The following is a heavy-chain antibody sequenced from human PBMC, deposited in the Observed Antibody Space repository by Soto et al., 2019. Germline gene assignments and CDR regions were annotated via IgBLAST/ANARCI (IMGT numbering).Heavy chain of an antibody. CDR1: GGSISSHN. V-gene: IGHV4-59*08. CDR2: IRDSGDT. J-gene: IGHJ5*01. Sequence: QVQLQESGPGLVKTSETQSLICSDSGGSISSHNWGWIRLPPGKGLEWIGYIRDSGDTSYNTSLMMRVDDALATSAKSGSLKLSSGTDADTAGDSCVGPGVEALHGFVDCWGHGAKVTFSS. CDR3: VGPGVEALHGFVDC. D-gene: IGHD3-10*01.